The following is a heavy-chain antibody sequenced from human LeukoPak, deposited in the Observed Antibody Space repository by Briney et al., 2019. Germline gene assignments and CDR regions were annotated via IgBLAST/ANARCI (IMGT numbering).Heavy chain of an antibody. CDR2: ISAYNGNT. D-gene: IGHD6-13*01. V-gene: IGHV1-18*01. Sequence: ASVKVSCKASGYTFTSYGISWVRQAPGQGLEWMGWISAYNGNTNYAQKLQGRVTMTTDTSTSTAYMELRSLRSDDTAVYYCARDLYSSRTNEAFVIWGQGTMVTVSS. CDR3: ARDLYSSRTNEAFVI. CDR1: GYTFTSYG. J-gene: IGHJ3*02.